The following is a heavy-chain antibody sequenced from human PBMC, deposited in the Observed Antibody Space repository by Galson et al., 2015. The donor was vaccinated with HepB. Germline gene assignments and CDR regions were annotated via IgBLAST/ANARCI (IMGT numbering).Heavy chain of an antibody. CDR3: ARGSHYDLWNGYYSYFLG. D-gene: IGHD3-3*01. CDR1: GFTFGDYY. J-gene: IGHJ1*01. Sequence: SLRLSCAASGFTFGDYYMTWVRQAPRKGLELVSYISSSARATYYADSVKGRFTIARDNAENSLYLQMNSLRAEDTAIYYCARGSHYDLWNGYYSYFLGWGQGTLVTVSS. CDR2: ISSSARAT. V-gene: IGHV3-11*01.